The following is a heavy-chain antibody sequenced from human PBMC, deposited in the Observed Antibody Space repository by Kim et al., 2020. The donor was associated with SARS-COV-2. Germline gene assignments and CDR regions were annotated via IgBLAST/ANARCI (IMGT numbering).Heavy chain of an antibody. CDR2: IIPIFGTA. Sequence: SVKVSCKASGGTFSSYAISWVRQAPGQGLEWMGGIIPIFGTANYAQKFQGRVTITADESTSTAYMELSSLRSEDTAVYYCARGGGGYSGYDDYFDYWGQGTLVTVSS. CDR1: GGTFSSYA. J-gene: IGHJ4*02. D-gene: IGHD5-12*01. CDR3: ARGGGGYSGYDDYFDY. V-gene: IGHV1-69*13.